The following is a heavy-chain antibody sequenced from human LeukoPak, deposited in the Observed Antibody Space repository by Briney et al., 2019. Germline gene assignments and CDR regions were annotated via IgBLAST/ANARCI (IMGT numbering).Heavy chain of an antibody. CDR1: GFTFSSYG. CDR2: TSYDGGNK. CDR3: ASRDGSRWAFDY. V-gene: IGHV3-30*03. J-gene: IGHJ4*02. Sequence: GGSLRLSCAASGFTFSSYGMHWVRQAPGKGLEWVAITSYDGGNKYYADSVKGRFTISRDNSKNTLDLQMNSLRPEDTAVYYCASRDGSRWAFDYWGQGTLVTVSS. D-gene: IGHD6-13*01.